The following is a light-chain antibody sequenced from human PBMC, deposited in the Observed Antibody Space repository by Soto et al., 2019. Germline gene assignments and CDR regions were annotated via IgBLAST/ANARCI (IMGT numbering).Light chain of an antibody. CDR1: QSVSSN. V-gene: IGKV3-15*01. J-gene: IGKJ5*01. CDR2: GAS. CDR3: QQYGSSPIT. Sequence: EIVMTQSPATLSVSPGERATLSCRASQSVSSNLAWYQQKPGQAPRLLIYGASTRATGIPARFSGSGSGTEFTLTISRLEPEDFAVYYCQQYGSSPITFGQGTRLEIK.